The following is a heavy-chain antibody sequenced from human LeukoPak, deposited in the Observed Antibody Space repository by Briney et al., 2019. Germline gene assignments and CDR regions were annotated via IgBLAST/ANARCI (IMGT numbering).Heavy chain of an antibody. CDR2: INTNTGNP. CDR1: GYTFTSYA. J-gene: IGHJ5*02. D-gene: IGHD1-26*01. V-gene: IGHV7-4-1*02. Sequence: ASVTVSCKASGYTFTSYAVNWVRQAPGQGLELMGWINTNTGNPTYAQGFTGRFVFSLDTSASTAYLQISSLKADDTAVYYCARDHGSQRYWFDPWGQGTLVTVSS. CDR3: ARDHGSQRYWFDP.